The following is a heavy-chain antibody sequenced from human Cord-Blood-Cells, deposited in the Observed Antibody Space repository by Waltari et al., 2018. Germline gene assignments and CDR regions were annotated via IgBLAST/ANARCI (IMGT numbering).Heavy chain of an antibody. V-gene: IGHV1-69*06. CDR2: IIPICGTA. J-gene: IGHJ4*02. D-gene: IGHD6-6*01. Sequence: QVQLVQSGAEVKQPGSSVKVSCKASGGTFSSYPISWWRQAPGQGLGWMVGIIPICGTANDAQKFQGRVTITADKSTSTAYMGLSSLRSEDTAVYYCARGPVDSSSSCFDYWGQGTLVTVSS. CDR3: ARGPVDSSSSCFDY. CDR1: GGTFSSYP.